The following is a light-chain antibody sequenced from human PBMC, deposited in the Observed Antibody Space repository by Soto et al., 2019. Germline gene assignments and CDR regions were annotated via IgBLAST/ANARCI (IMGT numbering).Light chain of an antibody. CDR1: SSDVGGYNY. Sequence: QSALTQPASVSGSPGQAITISCTGTSSDVGGYNYVSWYQQHPGKAPKLMIYDVSNRPSGVSNRFSGSKSGNTASLTISGLQAEDVADYYCSSYTSSIVVFGGGTQLTV. CDR3: SSYTSSIVV. CDR2: DVS. V-gene: IGLV2-14*01. J-gene: IGLJ2*01.